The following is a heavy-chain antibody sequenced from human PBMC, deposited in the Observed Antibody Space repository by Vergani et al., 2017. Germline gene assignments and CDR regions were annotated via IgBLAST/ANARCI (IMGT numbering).Heavy chain of an antibody. D-gene: IGHD6-6*01. CDR1: GYTFSSYG. CDR2: IWYDGSNK. CDR3: ARGYAAARLGPKASFDY. J-gene: IGHJ4*02. V-gene: IGHV3-33*01. Sequence: QVQLVESGGGVVQPGRSLRLSCAASGYTFSSYGMHWVRQAPGKGLEWVAVIWYDGSNKYYADSVKGRFTISRDNSKNTLYLQMNSLRAEDTAVYYCARGYAAARLGPKASFDYWGQGTLVTVSS.